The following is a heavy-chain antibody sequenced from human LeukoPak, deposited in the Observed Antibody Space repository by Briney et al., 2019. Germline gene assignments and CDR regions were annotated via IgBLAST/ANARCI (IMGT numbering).Heavy chain of an antibody. Sequence: SETLSLTCTVSGGSLSSYYWSWIRQPPGKGLEWIGYIYYSGSTNYNPSLKSRVTISVDTSKNQFSLKLSSVTAADTAVYYCARDIRLRWYRIFDYWGQGTLVTVSS. J-gene: IGHJ4*02. CDR1: GGSLSSYY. D-gene: IGHD4-23*01. CDR2: IYYSGST. CDR3: ARDIRLRWYRIFDY. V-gene: IGHV4-59*01.